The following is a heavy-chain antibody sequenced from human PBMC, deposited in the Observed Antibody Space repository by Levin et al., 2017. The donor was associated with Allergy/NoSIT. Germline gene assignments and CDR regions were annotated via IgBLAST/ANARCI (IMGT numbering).Heavy chain of an antibody. CDR2: ITSKPDGAAT. Sequence: SGESLKISCAASGFSLSNSWMNWVRQAPGKGLEWIGRITSKPDGAATDYAAPLKGRFTISRDDSTNTLYLQMNSLKVEDTAIYYCTTQFQWWGQGTLVTVSS. CDR3: TTQFQW. V-gene: IGHV3-15*01. D-gene: IGHD6-19*01. J-gene: IGHJ4*02. CDR1: GFSLSNSW.